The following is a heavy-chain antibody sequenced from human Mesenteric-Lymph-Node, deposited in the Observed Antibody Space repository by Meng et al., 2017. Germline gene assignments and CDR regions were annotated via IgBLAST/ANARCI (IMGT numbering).Heavy chain of an antibody. CDR2: IYYSGST. CDR1: GGSISSGDSY. Sequence: VPRQESGPGLGKPSQTLSLTCSVSGGSISSGDSYWSWIRQPPGKGLEWIGYIYYSGSTYYNPSLRSRITISVDTSKNQFSLRLRSVTAADTAVYYCAREGRSHQVGVSVYWGQGNLVTVSS. D-gene: IGHD2-21*01. CDR3: AREGRSHQVGVSVY. V-gene: IGHV4-30-4*01. J-gene: IGHJ4*02.